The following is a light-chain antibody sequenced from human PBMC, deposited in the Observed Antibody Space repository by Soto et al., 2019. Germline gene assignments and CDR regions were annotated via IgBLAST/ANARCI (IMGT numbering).Light chain of an antibody. V-gene: IGLV1-47*02. CDR1: TSNTGRNY. J-gene: IGLJ1*01. CDR3: AAWDDSLRGYV. CDR2: GNT. Sequence: QSALSQPPSASGTPGQRFTISCSGSTSNTGRNYIYWYQQLPGTAPTLLIYGNTQRPSGVPDRFSGSKSGTSVSLAISGLRSEDEADYYCAAWDDSLRGYVFGTGTKVTVL.